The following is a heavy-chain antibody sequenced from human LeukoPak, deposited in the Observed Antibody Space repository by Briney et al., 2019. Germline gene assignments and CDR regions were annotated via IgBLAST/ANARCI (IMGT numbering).Heavy chain of an antibody. D-gene: IGHD2-2*01. CDR2: IYYSGST. V-gene: IGHV4-59*01. CDR3: ARDSGYQLLSANWFDP. CDR1: GGSISSYY. Sequence: SETLSLTCTVSGGSISSYYWSWIRQPPGKGLEWIGYIYYSGSTSYNPSLKSRVTISVDTSKNQFSLKLSSVTAADTAVYYCARDSGYQLLSANWFDPWGQGTLVTVSS. J-gene: IGHJ5*02.